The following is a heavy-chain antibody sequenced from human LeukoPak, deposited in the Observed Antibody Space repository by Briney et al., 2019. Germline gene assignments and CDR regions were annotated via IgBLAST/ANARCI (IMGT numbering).Heavy chain of an antibody. J-gene: IGHJ4*02. CDR1: GGSISSYY. Sequence: KPSETLSLTCTVSGGSISSYYWSWIRQPPGKGLEWIGYIYYIGSTSYNPSLKSRVTISVDTSKNQFSLKLSSVTAADTAVYYCARYSSWYVDYWGQGTLVTVSS. CDR3: ARYSSWYVDY. CDR2: IYYIGST. D-gene: IGHD6-13*01. V-gene: IGHV4-59*01.